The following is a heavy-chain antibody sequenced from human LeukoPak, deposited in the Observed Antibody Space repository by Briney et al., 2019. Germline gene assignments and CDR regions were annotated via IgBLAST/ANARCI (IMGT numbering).Heavy chain of an antibody. CDR2: ISAHNGDT. V-gene: IGHV1-18*01. CDR1: GYTFTSSG. Sequence: ASVKVSCKASGYTFTSSGISWVRQAPGQGLEWMGWISAHNGDTNYAQKFQDRVSMTTDTSTSTGYMELRSLTSDDTAVYYCARDLKRTVGATTNSDCWGQGTLVSVSS. J-gene: IGHJ4*02. CDR3: ARDLKRTVGATTNSDC. D-gene: IGHD1-26*01.